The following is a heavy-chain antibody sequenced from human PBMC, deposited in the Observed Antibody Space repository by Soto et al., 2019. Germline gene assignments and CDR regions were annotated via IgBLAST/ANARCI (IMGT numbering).Heavy chain of an antibody. CDR2: IYRGGGT. Sequence: GGSLRLCCAVSGFTVSSNYMSWVRQAPGKGLEWVSLIYRGGGTYYADSVKGRFTISRDNSKNTLYLQMNSLRAEDTAVYYCARGGDTSFDYWGQGTLVTVS. J-gene: IGHJ4*02. CDR3: ARGGDTSFDY. CDR1: GFTVSSNY. V-gene: IGHV3-53*01. D-gene: IGHD1-26*01.